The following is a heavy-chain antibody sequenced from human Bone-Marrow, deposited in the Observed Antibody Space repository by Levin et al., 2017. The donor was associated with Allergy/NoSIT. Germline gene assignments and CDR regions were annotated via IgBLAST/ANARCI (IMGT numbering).Heavy chain of an antibody. CDR3: ARADSYGLGLYYFDY. V-gene: IGHV4-34*01. CDR2: INHSGST. J-gene: IGHJ4*02. D-gene: IGHD5-18*01. CDR1: GGSFSGYY. Sequence: GSLRLSCAVYGGSFSGYYWSWIRQPPGKGLEWIGEINHSGSTNYNPSLKSRVTISVDTSKNQFSLKLSSVTAADTAVYYCARADSYGLGLYYFDYWGQGTLVTVSS.